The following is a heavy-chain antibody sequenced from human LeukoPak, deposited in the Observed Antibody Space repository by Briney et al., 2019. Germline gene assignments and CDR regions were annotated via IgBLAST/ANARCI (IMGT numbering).Heavy chain of an antibody. CDR1: GDSFSSVTDY. J-gene: IGHJ4*02. Sequence: PSETLSLTCIVSGDSFSSVTDYWAWIRQPPGKGLEWIASGDYSGGTYYNPSLGSRVAISADMSKNQFSLKLTSVTGADTAVYYCAGERGEEYSSGWYKRNYFDNWGQGIRVTVSS. CDR3: AGERGEEYSSGWYKRNYFDN. D-gene: IGHD6-19*01. CDR2: GDYSGGT. V-gene: IGHV4-39*07.